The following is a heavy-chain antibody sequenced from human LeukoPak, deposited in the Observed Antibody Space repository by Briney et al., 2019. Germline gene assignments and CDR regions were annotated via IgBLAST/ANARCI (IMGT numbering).Heavy chain of an antibody. CDR3: ARDLFGLGSGSVR. D-gene: IGHD6-19*01. V-gene: IGHV1-18*01. CDR2: ISAYNGNT. Sequence: ASVKVSCMASGYTFTSYGISWVRQAPGQGLEWMGWISAYNGNTNYAQKLQGRVTTTTDTSTSTAYMELRSLRSDDTAVYYCARDLFGLGSGSVRWGQGTLVTVSS. J-gene: IGHJ4*02. CDR1: GYTFTSYG.